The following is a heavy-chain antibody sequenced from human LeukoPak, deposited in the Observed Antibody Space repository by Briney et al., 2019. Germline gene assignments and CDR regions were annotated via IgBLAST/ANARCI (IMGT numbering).Heavy chain of an antibody. D-gene: IGHD5-18*01. J-gene: IGHJ1*01. CDR1: GYTFTSYG. CDR3: AREGIQLWSRPEYFQH. CDR2: ISAYNGNT. V-gene: IGHV1-18*01. Sequence: GASVKVSCKASGYTFTSYGISWVRQAPGQGLEWMGWISAYNGNTNYAQKLQGRVTMTTDTSTSTAYMELRSLRSDDTAVYYCAREGIQLWSRPEYFQHWGQGTLVTVSS.